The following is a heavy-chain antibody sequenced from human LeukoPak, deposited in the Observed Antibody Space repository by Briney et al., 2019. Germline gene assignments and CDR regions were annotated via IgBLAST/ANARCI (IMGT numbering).Heavy chain of an antibody. J-gene: IGHJ5*02. CDR2: INHSGST. CDR1: GGSFSGYY. Sequence: SETLSLTCAVYGGSFSGYYLSWIRQPPGKGLEWIGEINHSGSTNYNPSLKSRVTISVDTSKNQFSLKLSSVTAADTAVYYCARGPSTYCGGDCYSRWFDPWGQGTLVTVSS. D-gene: IGHD2-21*02. V-gene: IGHV4-34*01. CDR3: ARGPSTYCGGDCYSRWFDP.